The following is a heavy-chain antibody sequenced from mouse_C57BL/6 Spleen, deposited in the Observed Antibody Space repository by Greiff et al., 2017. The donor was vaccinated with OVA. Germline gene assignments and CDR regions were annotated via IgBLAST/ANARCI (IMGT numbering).Heavy chain of an antibody. CDR2: ISSGGSYT. D-gene: IGHD1-1*01. Sequence: EVQGVESGGDLVKPGGSLKLSCAASGFTFSSYGMSWVRQTPDKRLDWVATISSGGSYTYYPDSVKGRFTISRDNAKNTLYLQMSSLKSEDTAMYYCARHTVVGHWYFDVWGTGTTVTVSS. CDR1: GFTFSSYG. CDR3: ARHTVVGHWYFDV. J-gene: IGHJ1*03. V-gene: IGHV5-6*01.